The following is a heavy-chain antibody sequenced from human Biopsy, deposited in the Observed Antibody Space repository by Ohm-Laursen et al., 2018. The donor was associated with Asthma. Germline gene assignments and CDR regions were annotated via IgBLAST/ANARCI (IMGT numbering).Heavy chain of an antibody. D-gene: IGHD2-15*01. V-gene: IGHV3-11*01. J-gene: IGHJ6*02. CDR2: IGIKGTSI. CDR1: GMSVSDYY. Sequence: GFLRLSCSASGMSVSDYYMTWLRQSPGKGLEWLSHIGIKGTSIYYADSVKGRFTISRDNAKNSLFLQMNGLRADDTAVYFCAGGRYCSGASCLYGMDVWGQGTTVSVSS. CDR3: AGGRYCSGASCLYGMDV.